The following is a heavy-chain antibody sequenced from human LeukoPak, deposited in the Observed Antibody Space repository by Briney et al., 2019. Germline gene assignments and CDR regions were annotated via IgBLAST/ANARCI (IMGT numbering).Heavy chain of an antibody. CDR3: ARVPYGDYRFDY. V-gene: IGHV1-8*02. J-gene: IGHJ4*02. Sequence: ASVKVSCKASGGTFTGYYMHWVRQAPGQGLEWMGWMNPNSGNTGYAQKFQGRVTMTRNTSISTAYMELSSLRSEDTAVYYCARVPYGDYRFDYWGQGTLVTVSS. CDR1: GGTFTGYY. CDR2: MNPNSGNT. D-gene: IGHD4-17*01.